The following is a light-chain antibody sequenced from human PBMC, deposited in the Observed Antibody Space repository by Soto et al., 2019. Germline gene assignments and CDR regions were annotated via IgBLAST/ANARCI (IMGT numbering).Light chain of an antibody. CDR3: CSYAGSYTYL. V-gene: IGLV2-11*01. CDR2: DVS. J-gene: IGLJ1*01. Sequence: QSALTQPRSVSGSPGQSVTISCTGTSSDVGSYNHVSWYQHHPGKAPKVMIYDVSKRPSGVPDRFSGSKSGNTASLTISGLQAEDEADYYCCSYAGSYTYLFGTGTKLTVL. CDR1: SSDVGSYNH.